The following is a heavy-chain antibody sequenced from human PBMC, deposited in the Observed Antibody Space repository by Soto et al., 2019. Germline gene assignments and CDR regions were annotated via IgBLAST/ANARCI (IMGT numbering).Heavy chain of an antibody. Sequence: QVQLVESGGGVVQPGRSLRLSCAASGFSFSSYGMHWVRQAPGKGLEWVAVIWYDGSHEYYGDSVKGRFTISRDNSKNTMELQMNSLRAEDTAVYYCAKDLASNAADVPGYGGQGTLVTVSS. CDR3: AKDLASNAADVPGY. CDR1: GFSFSSYG. V-gene: IGHV3-33*06. CDR2: IWYDGSHE. J-gene: IGHJ4*02. D-gene: IGHD2-2*01.